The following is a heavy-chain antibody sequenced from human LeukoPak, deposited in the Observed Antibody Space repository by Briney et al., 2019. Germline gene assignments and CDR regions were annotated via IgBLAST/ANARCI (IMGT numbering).Heavy chain of an antibody. J-gene: IGHJ4*02. D-gene: IGHD3-3*01. V-gene: IGHV1-18*01. Sequence: ASVKVSCKASGGTFSSYAISWVRQAPGQGLEWMGWISAYNGNTNYAQKLQGRVTMTTDTSTSTAYMELRSLRSDDTAVYYCARDEFKLDFWSGYYFWGQGTLVTVSS. CDR2: ISAYNGNT. CDR3: ARDEFKLDFWSGYYF. CDR1: GGTFSSYA.